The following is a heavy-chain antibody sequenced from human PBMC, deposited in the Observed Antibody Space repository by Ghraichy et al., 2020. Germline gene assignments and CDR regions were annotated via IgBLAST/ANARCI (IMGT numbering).Heavy chain of an antibody. Sequence: ASVKVSCKVSGYTLTELSMHWVRQAPGKGLEWMGGFDPEDGETIYAQKFQGRVTMTEDTSTDTAYMELSSLRSEDTAVYYCATSYGRFDAFDIWGQGTMVTVSS. CDR1: GYTLTELS. CDR3: ATSYGRFDAFDI. CDR2: FDPEDGET. J-gene: IGHJ3*02. V-gene: IGHV1-24*01. D-gene: IGHD5-18*01.